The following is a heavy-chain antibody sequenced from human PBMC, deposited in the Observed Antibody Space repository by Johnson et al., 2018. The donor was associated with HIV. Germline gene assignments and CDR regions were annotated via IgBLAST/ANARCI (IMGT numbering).Heavy chain of an antibody. CDR1: GFTFDDYG. CDR3: ARVLQSGNYEILTDAFDI. Sequence: VQLVESGGGVVRPGGSLRLSCAASGFTFDDYGMSWVRRAPGKGLEWVSGINWNGGSTGYADSVKGRFTISRDNAKNSLYLQMNSLRAEDTALYYCARVLQSGNYEILTDAFDIWGQGTMVTVSS. D-gene: IGHD3-9*01. J-gene: IGHJ3*02. CDR2: INWNGGST. V-gene: IGHV3-20*04.